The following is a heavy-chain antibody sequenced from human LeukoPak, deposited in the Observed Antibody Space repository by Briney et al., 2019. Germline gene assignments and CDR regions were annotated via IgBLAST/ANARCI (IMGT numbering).Heavy chain of an antibody. Sequence: VXXAXXXGLEWAXNIKQDGSEKYYVDSVKGRFTISRDNAKNSLYLQMNSLRAEDTAVYYCARAQYYYGSGSKYNWFDPWGQGTLVTVSS. CDR2: IKQDGSEK. CDR3: ARAQYYYGSGSKYNWFDP. V-gene: IGHV3-7*01. J-gene: IGHJ5*02. D-gene: IGHD3-10*01.